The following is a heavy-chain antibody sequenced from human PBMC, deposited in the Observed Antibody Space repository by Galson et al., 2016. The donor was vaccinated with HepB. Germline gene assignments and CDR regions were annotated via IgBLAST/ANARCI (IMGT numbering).Heavy chain of an antibody. J-gene: IGHJ6*02. Sequence: SVKVSCKASGGTLSSYGISWVRQAPGQGLEWMGGIIPVVGTTTYAEKFQGRVTISADEGTNTIYMELSSLRSKDTATYYCARDEYTSSWFALNYYGMDVWGQGTAVTVSS. D-gene: IGHD6-13*01. V-gene: IGHV1-69*13. CDR3: ARDEYTSSWFALNYYGMDV. CDR2: IIPVVGTT. CDR1: GGTLSSYG.